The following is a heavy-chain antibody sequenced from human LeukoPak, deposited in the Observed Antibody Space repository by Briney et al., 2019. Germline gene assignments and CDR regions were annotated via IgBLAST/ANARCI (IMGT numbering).Heavy chain of an antibody. V-gene: IGHV4-61*02. CDR3: ARDWGTIFGVVTPFDY. CDR1: GGSISSGSYY. CDR2: IYTSGST. D-gene: IGHD3-3*01. J-gene: IGHJ4*02. Sequence: SETLSLTCTVSGGSISSGSYYWSWIRQPAGKGLEWIGRIYTSGSTNYNPSLKSRVTISVDTSKNQFSLKLSSVTAADTAVYYCARDWGTIFGVVTPFDYWGQGTLVTVSS.